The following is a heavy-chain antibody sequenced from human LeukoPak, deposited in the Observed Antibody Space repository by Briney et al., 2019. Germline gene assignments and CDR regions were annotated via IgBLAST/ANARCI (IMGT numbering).Heavy chain of an antibody. V-gene: IGHV4-59*01. CDR1: GGAISNYY. CDR3: ARRRVVVASTDGASGAFDI. CDR2: IYSSGST. J-gene: IGHJ3*02. Sequence: SETLSLTCTVSGGAISNYYWSWIRQPPGKGLEWIGYIYSSGSTNYNPSLKSRVTISVDTSKNQFSLKLSSVTAADTAVYYCARRRVVVASTDGASGAFDIWGQGTMVTVSS. D-gene: IGHD2-15*01.